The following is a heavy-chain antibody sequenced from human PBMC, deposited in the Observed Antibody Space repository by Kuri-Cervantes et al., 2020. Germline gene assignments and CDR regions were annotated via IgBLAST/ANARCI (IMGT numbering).Heavy chain of an antibody. Sequence: GESLKISCAASGFTVSSNYMSWVRQAPGKGLEWVSVIYSGGSTYYADSVKGRFTISRDNSKNTLYLQMNSLRAEDAAVYYCARDFGGYYSYVYPDYYGMDVWGQGTTVTVSS. CDR2: IYSGGST. D-gene: IGHD2-15*01. V-gene: IGHV3-66*01. CDR3: ARDFGGYYSYVYPDYYGMDV. J-gene: IGHJ6*02. CDR1: GFTVSSNY.